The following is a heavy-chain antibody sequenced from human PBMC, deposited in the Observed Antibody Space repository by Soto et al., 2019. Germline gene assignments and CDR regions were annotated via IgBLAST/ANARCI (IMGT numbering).Heavy chain of an antibody. CDR3: ATGDSDPAFYVMDV. Sequence: QVQLVQSGAEVKKPGASVQVSCKTSGYTFTGYAIHWVRQAPGQRLEWMGWINSGNGNTKYSQKFQGRVTITRDTSANTVYMDLTSLRSEDTAVYSCATGDSDPAFYVMDVWGQGTTVTVSS. CDR1: GYTFTGYA. CDR2: INSGNGNT. J-gene: IGHJ6*02. V-gene: IGHV1-3*01. D-gene: IGHD2-21*02.